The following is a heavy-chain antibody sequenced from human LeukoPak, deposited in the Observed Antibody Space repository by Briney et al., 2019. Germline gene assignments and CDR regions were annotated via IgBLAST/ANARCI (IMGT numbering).Heavy chain of an antibody. V-gene: IGHV1-69*04. D-gene: IGHD2-15*01. Sequence: SVKVSCKASGYTFTSYAISWVRQAPGQGLEWMGRIIPILGIANYAQKFQGRVTITADKSTSTAYMELSSLRSEDTAVYYCARDEYCSGGSCYSDYWGQGTLVTVSS. J-gene: IGHJ4*02. CDR2: IIPILGIA. CDR3: ARDEYCSGGSCYSDY. CDR1: GYTFTSYA.